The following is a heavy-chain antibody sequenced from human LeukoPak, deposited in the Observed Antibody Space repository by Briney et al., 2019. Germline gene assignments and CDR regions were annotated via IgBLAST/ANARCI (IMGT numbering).Heavy chain of an antibody. V-gene: IGHV1-8*03. CDR2: MNPNNGDS. CDR1: GYTFTNYR. Sequence: ASVKVSCKASGYTFTNYRINWVRQATGQGLEWMGWMNPNNGDSGYAQKFQGRVTITRDTSISTSYMGLRSLRSDDTAVYFCARTTSFTASGYDYWGQGTLVTVSS. J-gene: IGHJ4*02. D-gene: IGHD6-25*01. CDR3: ARTTSFTASGYDY.